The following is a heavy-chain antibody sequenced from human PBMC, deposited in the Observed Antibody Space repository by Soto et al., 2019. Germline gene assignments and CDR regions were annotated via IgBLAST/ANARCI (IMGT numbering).Heavy chain of an antibody. CDR3: TRRDPTGSGDV. V-gene: IGHV3-73*02. CDR2: IRSRAHSYAT. CDR1: GFIFSDYT. D-gene: IGHD3-10*01. J-gene: IGHJ6*02. Sequence: EVQLVESGGGLVQPGGSLKLSCAASGFIFSDYTIHWVRQASGKGLDWVGRIRSRAHSYATEYAASVKGRFTISRDNSKNTAYLQMNSLKTEDTAVYYCTRRDPTGSGDVWGHGTKVTVSS.